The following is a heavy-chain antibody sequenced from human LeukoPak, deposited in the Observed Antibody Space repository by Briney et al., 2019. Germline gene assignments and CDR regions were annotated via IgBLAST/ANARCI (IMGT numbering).Heavy chain of an antibody. Sequence: SETLSLTCTVSGGSISSSSYYWGWIRQPPGKGLEWIGSIYYSGSTYYNPSLKSRVTISVDTSKNQFSLKLSSVTAADTAVYYCARVRIDSSGYYVGFDYWGQGTLATVSS. CDR1: GGSISSSSYY. V-gene: IGHV4-39*07. J-gene: IGHJ4*02. D-gene: IGHD3-22*01. CDR3: ARVRIDSSGYYVGFDY. CDR2: IYYSGST.